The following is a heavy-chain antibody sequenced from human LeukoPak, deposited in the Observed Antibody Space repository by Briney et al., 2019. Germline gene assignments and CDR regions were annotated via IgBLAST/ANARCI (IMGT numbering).Heavy chain of an antibody. V-gene: IGHV4-31*03. CDR1: GGSISSGGYY. CDR3: ARQVRSTTWNYGMDV. CDR2: IYYSGST. D-gene: IGHD2-2*01. J-gene: IGHJ6*02. Sequence: SQTLSLTCTVSGGSISSGGYYWSWIRQHPGKGLEWIGYIYYSGSTYYNPSLKSRVTISLDTSKNQFSLKLSSVTAADTAVYYCARQVRSTTWNYGMDVWGQGTTVTVSS.